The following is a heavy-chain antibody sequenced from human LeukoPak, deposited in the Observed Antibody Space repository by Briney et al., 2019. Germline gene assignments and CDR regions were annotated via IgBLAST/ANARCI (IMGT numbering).Heavy chain of an antibody. CDR3: ARRLRGRSYSGGRGSGFDY. CDR2: INHSGST. J-gene: IGHJ4*02. CDR1: GGSFSGYY. D-gene: IGHD1-26*01. V-gene: IGHV4-34*01. Sequence: SETLSLTCAVYGGSFSGYYWSWIRQPPGKGLEWIGEINHSGSTNYNPSLKSRVTISVDTSKNQFSLKLSSVTAADTAVYYCARRLRGRSYSGGRGSGFDYWGQGTLVTVSS.